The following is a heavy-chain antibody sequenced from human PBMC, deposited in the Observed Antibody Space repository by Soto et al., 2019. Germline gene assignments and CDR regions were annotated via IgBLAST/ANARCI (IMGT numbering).Heavy chain of an antibody. CDR3: AKIPTADYGSGSYYSWFDP. D-gene: IGHD3-10*01. V-gene: IGHV3-23*01. CDR1: GFTFSSYA. J-gene: IGHJ5*02. CDR2: ISGSGGST. Sequence: PGGSLRLSCAASGFTFSSYAMSWVRQAPGKGLEWVSAISGSGGSTYYADSVKGRFTISRDNSKNTLYLQMNSLRAEDTAVYYCAKIPTADYGSGSYYSWFDPWGQGTLVTVSS.